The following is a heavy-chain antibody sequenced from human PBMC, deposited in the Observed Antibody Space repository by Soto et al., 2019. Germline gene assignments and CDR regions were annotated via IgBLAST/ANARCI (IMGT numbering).Heavy chain of an antibody. CDR1: GYTFTNFG. V-gene: IGHV1-18*01. D-gene: IGHD4-17*01. Sequence: GASVKVSCKASGYTFTNFGVTWVRRAPGQGLEWMGWISAYTDTTNYAQKLQGRVTMTTDTSTSTAYMELRSLRSDDTAVYYCARDLHYGGNSDFDYWGQGTRVTVSS. CDR2: ISAYTDTT. J-gene: IGHJ4*02. CDR3: ARDLHYGGNSDFDY.